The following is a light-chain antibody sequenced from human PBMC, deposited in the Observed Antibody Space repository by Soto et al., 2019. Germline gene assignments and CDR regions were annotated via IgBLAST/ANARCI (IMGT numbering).Light chain of an antibody. CDR1: QSVSSSY. Sequence: EIVLTQSPGTLSLSPGERATLSCRASQSVSSSYLAWYQQKPGQAPRLLIYGASSRATGIPDRFSGSGSGPDFPLTISRLEPEDFAVYYCQQYGSSPYTFGQGTKLEIK. CDR3: QQYGSSPYT. J-gene: IGKJ2*01. V-gene: IGKV3-20*01. CDR2: GAS.